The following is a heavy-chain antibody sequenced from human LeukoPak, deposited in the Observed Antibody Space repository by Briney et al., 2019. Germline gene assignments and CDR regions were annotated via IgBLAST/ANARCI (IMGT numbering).Heavy chain of an antibody. D-gene: IGHD1-26*01. CDR2: IYPGDSDT. V-gene: IGHV5-51*01. J-gene: IGHJ4*02. Sequence: GESLQISSKGSGYSFTSYWISWVGQMPGKGLEWMGIIYPGDSDTRYSPSFQGQVTISVDKSISTAYLQWSSLKASDTAMYYCARGGTYYYYFDYWGQGTLVTVSS. CDR3: ARGGTYYYYFDY. CDR1: GYSFTSYW.